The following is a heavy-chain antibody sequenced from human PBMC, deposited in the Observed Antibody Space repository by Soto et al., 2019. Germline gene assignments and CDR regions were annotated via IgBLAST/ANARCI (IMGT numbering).Heavy chain of an antibody. Sequence: EVQLVESGGGLVQPGGSLRLTCAASGFTFGGSWMSWVRQAPGKGLEWVANINQVGSDENYVDSVKGRLTISRDNAKKRRFLQMSSRRAADRVVYYLGGGGGNFDQWGQGTLVTVSS. CDR1: GFTFGGSW. D-gene: IGHD3-16*01. J-gene: IGHJ4*02. V-gene: IGHV3-7*04. CDR2: INQVGSDE. CDR3: GGGGGNFDQ.